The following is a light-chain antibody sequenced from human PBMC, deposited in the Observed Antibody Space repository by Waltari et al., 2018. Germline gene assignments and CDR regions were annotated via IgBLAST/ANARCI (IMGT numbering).Light chain of an antibody. CDR2: KNR. J-gene: IGLJ2*01. Sequence: SYELTQPPSVSVSPGQTARITCSGDALPKQYAYWYQQKPGQAPVLVIYKNRERPSGIPGRFSGPSSGTTVTLTISGVQAEDEADYYCQSADSSGTYVVFGGGTKLTVL. CDR1: ALPKQY. CDR3: QSADSSGTYVV. V-gene: IGLV3-25*03.